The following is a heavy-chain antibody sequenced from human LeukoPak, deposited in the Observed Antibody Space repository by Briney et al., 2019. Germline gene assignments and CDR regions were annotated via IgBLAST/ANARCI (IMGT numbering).Heavy chain of an antibody. D-gene: IGHD4-17*01. J-gene: IGHJ3*02. CDR3: ATTVTTSDAFDI. V-gene: IGHV1-46*01. Sequence: GASVKVSCKASGYTFTSYYMHWVRQAPGQGLEWMGIINPSGGSTSYAQKLQGRVTMTRDTSTSTVYMELSSLRSEDTAVYYCATTVTTSDAFDIWGQGTMVTVSS. CDR2: INPSGGST. CDR1: GYTFTSYY.